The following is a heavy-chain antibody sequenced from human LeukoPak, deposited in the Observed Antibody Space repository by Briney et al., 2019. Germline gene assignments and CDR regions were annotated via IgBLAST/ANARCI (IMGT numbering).Heavy chain of an antibody. D-gene: IGHD1-26*01. V-gene: IGHV3-30*18. CDR3: AKVGDGIVGAPASGFFDY. Sequence: PGGSLRLSCAASGFTFSSYGMHWVRQAPGKGLEWVAVISYDGSNKYYADSVKGRFTISRDNSKNTLYLQMNSLRAEDTAVYYCAKVGDGIVGAPASGFFDYWGQGTLVTVSS. CDR2: ISYDGSNK. CDR1: GFTFSSYG. J-gene: IGHJ4*02.